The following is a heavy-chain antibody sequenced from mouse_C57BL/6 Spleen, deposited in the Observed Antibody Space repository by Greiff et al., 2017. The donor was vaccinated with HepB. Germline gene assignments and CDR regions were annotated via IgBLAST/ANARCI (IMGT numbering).Heavy chain of an antibody. V-gene: IGHV5-6*01. CDR3: ARSYGNYVNYAMDY. D-gene: IGHD2-1*01. CDR1: GFTFSSYG. CDR2: ISSGGSYT. J-gene: IGHJ4*01. Sequence: EVQRVESGGDLVKPGGSLKLSCAASGFTFSSYGMSWVRQTPDKRLEWVATISSGGSYTYYPDSVKGRFTISRDNAKNTLYLQMSSLKSEDTAMYYCARSYGNYVNYAMDYWGQGTSVTVSS.